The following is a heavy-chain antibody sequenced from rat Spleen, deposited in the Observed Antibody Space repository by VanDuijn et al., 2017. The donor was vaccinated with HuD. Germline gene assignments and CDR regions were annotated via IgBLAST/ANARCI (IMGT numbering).Heavy chain of an antibody. CDR1: GYSIRSSYS. J-gene: IGHJ3*01. CDR3: ARLEATYWFAY. Sequence: EVQLQESGPGLVKPSQSLSLTCSVTGYSIRSSYSWNWIRKFPGNKLEWMGYINNAGSTNYNPSLQSRLSITSDTSKNQFFLQVNSVATEDTATYYCARLEATYWFAYWGQGTLVTVSS. D-gene: IGHD1-10*01. CDR2: INNAGST. V-gene: IGHV3-3*01.